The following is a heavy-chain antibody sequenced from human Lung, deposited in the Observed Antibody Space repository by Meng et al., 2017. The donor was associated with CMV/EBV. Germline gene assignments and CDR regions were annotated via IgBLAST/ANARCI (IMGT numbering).Heavy chain of an antibody. J-gene: IGHJ4*02. CDR3: ARTCSSTSCSDFDY. V-gene: IGHV1-8*01. CDR1: GYTFTSYD. D-gene: IGHD2-2*01. CDR2: MNPNSGNT. Sequence: TCKASGYTFTSYDINWVRQATGQGLEWMGWMNPNSGNTGYAQKFQGRVTMTRNTSISTACMELSSLRSEDTAVYYCARTCSSTSCSDFDYWGQGTLVTVSS.